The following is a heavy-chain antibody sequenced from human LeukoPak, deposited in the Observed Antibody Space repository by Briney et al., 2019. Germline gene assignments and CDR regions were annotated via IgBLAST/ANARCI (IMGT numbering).Heavy chain of an antibody. CDR3: ARDPEGYDYVWGSYRSNWFDP. D-gene: IGHD3-16*02. CDR2: IIPIFGTA. J-gene: IGHJ5*02. Sequence: SVKVSCKASGGTFSSYAISWVRQAPGQGLEWMGGIIPIFGTANYAQKFQGRVTITADKSTSTAYMELSSLRSEDTAVYYCARDPEGYDYVWGSYRSNWFDPWGQGTLVTVSS. CDR1: GGTFSSYA. V-gene: IGHV1-69*06.